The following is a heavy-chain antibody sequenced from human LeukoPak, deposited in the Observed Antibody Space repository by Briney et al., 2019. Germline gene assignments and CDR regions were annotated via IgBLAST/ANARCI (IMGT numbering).Heavy chain of an antibody. CDR1: GGSISSSSYY. CDR3: ARVDPSGYSGTLGDY. D-gene: IGHD5-12*01. Sequence: SETLSLTCTVSGGSISSSSYYWGWIRQPPGKGLEWNGSIYYSGSTYYNPSLKSRVTISVDTSKNQFSLKLSSVTAADTAVYYCARVDPSGYSGTLGDYWGQGTLVTVSS. J-gene: IGHJ4*02. V-gene: IGHV4-39*07. CDR2: IYYSGST.